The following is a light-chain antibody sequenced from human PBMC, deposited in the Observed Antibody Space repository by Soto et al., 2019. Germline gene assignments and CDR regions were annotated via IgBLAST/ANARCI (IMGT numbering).Light chain of an antibody. V-gene: IGKV3-11*01. CDR3: QQRSNWPPLT. CDR2: DAS. Sequence: EIVWTQSPATLSLSPGERDTLSCRASQSVSSYLAWYQQKPCQAPRLLIYDASNRATGIPARFSGSGSGTDFTLTISSIEPEDFAVYYCQQRSNWPPLTFCGGTKVEIK. CDR1: QSVSSY. J-gene: IGKJ4*01.